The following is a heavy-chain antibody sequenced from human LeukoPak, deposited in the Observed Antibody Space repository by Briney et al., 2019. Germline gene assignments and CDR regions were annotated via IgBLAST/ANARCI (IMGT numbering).Heavy chain of an antibody. CDR2: ISAYNGNT. CDR1: GYTFTSYG. J-gene: IGHJ3*02. Sequence: AGVKVPCKSSGYTFTSYGISWVRQAPGQGLEWMGWISAYNGNTNYAQKLQGRVTMTTDTFTSTAYMELRSLRSDDTAVEYCARRWALDAFDIWGQGTMVTVSS. D-gene: IGHD1-26*01. V-gene: IGHV1-18*01. CDR3: ARRWALDAFDI.